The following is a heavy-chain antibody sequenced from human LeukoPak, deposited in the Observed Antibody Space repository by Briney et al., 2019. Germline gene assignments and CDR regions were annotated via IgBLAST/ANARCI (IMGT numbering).Heavy chain of an antibody. Sequence: GGSLRLSCAASGFTFSSYAMSWVRQAPGKGLEWASVINSSGGSTNYADSVKGRFTISRDNSKNTLYLQMNSLRAEDTAVYYCAKGYTMIKDFDYWGQGTLVTVSS. CDR1: GFTFSSYA. CDR3: AKGYTMIKDFDY. J-gene: IGHJ4*02. D-gene: IGHD3-22*01. V-gene: IGHV3-23*01. CDR2: INSSGGST.